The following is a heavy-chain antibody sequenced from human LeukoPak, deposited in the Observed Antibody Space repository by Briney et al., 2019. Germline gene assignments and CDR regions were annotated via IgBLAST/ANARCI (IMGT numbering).Heavy chain of an antibody. CDR2: IYSGGST. D-gene: IGHD3-16*01. J-gene: IGHJ4*02. CDR1: GFTVSNNY. CDR3: ARRGSYNDY. V-gene: IGHV3-53*01. Sequence: GGSLRLSCAASGFTVSNNYMTWVRQAPGKGLEWVSVIYSGGSTFYADSVKGRFTISRDNAKNSLYLQMNSLRAEDTAVYYCARRGSYNDYWGQGTLVTVSS.